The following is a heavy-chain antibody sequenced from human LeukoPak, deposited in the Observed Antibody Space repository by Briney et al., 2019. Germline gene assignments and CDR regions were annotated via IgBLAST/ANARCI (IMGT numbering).Heavy chain of an antibody. Sequence: GGSLRLSCAASGFTFSSYWMSWVRQAPGKGLEWVANIKQDGSEKYYVDSVKGRFTISRDNAKNSLYLQMNSLGAEDTAVYFCGRLTLKIDHWGQGIQVTVSS. CDR2: IKQDGSEK. J-gene: IGHJ4*02. CDR3: GRLTLKIDH. D-gene: IGHD2-21*01. V-gene: IGHV3-7*01. CDR1: GFTFSSYW.